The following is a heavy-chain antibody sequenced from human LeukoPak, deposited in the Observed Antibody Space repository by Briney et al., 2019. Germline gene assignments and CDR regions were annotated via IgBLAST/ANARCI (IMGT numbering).Heavy chain of an antibody. V-gene: IGHV3-7*01. CDR3: ARGHFGLDF. CDR1: GFTITDHW. Sequence: GGPLRLSCVVSGFTITDHWMSWVRQAPGKGLEWVSYIKKEDGSEKYYMDSVKGRFTISRDNAKNSVYLQMNSLGAEDSALYYCARGHFGLDFWGQGTTVTVSS. CDR2: IKKEDGSEK. J-gene: IGHJ6*02.